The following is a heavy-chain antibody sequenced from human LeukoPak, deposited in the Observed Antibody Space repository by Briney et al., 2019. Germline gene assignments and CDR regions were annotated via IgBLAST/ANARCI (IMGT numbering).Heavy chain of an antibody. J-gene: IGHJ4*02. CDR2: ISYDGSNK. Sequence: PGGSLRLSCAASGFTFSSYAMHWVRQAPGKGLEWVAVISYDGSNKYYADSVKGRFTISRDNSKNTLYLQMNSLRAEDTAAYYCACLQSSSTPFDYWGQGTLVTVSS. V-gene: IGHV3-30-3*01. CDR1: GFTFSSYA. CDR3: ACLQSSSTPFDY. D-gene: IGHD2-2*01.